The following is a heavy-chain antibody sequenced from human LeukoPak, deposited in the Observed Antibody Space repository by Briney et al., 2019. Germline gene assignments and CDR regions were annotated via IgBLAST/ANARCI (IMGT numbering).Heavy chain of an antibody. Sequence: GESLKISCKGSGYIFSNYWIGWVRQMPGKGLEWMGIIYPRDSDTRYSPSFQGQVTVSADKSISTAYSQWNTLEASDTAMYYCARRQYSGYDFDFWGQGTLVTVSS. J-gene: IGHJ4*02. V-gene: IGHV5-51*01. CDR2: IYPRDSDT. CDR1: GYIFSNYW. D-gene: IGHD5-12*01. CDR3: ARRQYSGYDFDF.